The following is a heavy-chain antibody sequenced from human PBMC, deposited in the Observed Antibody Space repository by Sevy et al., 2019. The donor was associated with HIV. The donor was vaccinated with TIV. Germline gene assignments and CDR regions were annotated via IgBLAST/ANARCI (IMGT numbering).Heavy chain of an antibody. CDR2: ISWNSSNI. Sequence: GGSLRLSCAASGFPFNDHAMHWVRQVPGKGLEWVSGISWNSSNIDYADSVKGRFTISRDNARNFVYLEMNSLRPEDTAFDYCAKDMNRGCDGVNCYSYYYYFYGLDVWGQGTTVTVSS. J-gene: IGHJ6*02. V-gene: IGHV3-9*01. CDR3: AKDMNRGCDGVNCYSYYYYFYGLDV. D-gene: IGHD2-21*01. CDR1: GFPFNDHA.